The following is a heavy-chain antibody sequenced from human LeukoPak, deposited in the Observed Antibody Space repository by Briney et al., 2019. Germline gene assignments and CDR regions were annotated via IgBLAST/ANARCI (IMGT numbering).Heavy chain of an antibody. V-gene: IGHV3-21*01. CDR1: GFTFSSYA. CDR2: ISSSSSYI. J-gene: IGHJ4*02. CDR3: ARDLRSSGYYAFDY. Sequence: PGTSLRLSCAASGFTFSSYAIHWVRQAPGKGLEWVSCISSSSSYIYYADSVKGRFTTSRDNAKNSLYLQMNSLRAEDTAVYYCARDLRSSGYYAFDYWGQGTLVTVSS. D-gene: IGHD3-22*01.